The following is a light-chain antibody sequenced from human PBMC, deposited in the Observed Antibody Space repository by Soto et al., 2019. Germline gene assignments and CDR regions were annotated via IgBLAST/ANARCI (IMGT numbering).Light chain of an antibody. CDR2: DIS. CDR1: EDINRY. V-gene: IGKV1-33*01. CDR3: QQYGNVPLT. J-gene: IGKJ4*01. Sequence: DIQMTQSPSSLSASVGDRVTITCQASEDINRYLNWYQQKPGKAPRLLIYDISNLEVGVPSRFSGSGSGTDFTFTITSLQPEDVATSFCQQYGNVPLTFGGGTKVDIK.